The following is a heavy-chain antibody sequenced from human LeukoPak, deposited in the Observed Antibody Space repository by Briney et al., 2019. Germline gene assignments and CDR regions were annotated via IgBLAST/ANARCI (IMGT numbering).Heavy chain of an antibody. CDR3: AAAVAGRGYYFDC. Sequence: SETLSLTCTVSGGSISSDYWSWIRQPAGMGLEWIGRIYTSGSTNYNPSLKSRVTMSVDTSKNQFSLTLSSVTAADTAVYYCAAAVAGRGYYFDCWGQGTLVTVSS. D-gene: IGHD6-19*01. J-gene: IGHJ4*02. CDR2: IYTSGST. V-gene: IGHV4-4*07. CDR1: GGSISSDY.